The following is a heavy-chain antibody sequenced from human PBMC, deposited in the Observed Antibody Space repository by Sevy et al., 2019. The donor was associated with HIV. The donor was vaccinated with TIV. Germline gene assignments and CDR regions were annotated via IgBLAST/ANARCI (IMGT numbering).Heavy chain of an antibody. J-gene: IGHJ6*02. CDR3: ARGVGRWYQLPSGGYGMDV. CDR2: IWYDGSNK. V-gene: IGHV3-33*01. D-gene: IGHD2-2*01. CDR1: GFTFSSYG. Sequence: GGSLRLSCAASGFTFSSYGMHWVRQAPGKGLEWVAVIWYDGSNKYYADSVKGRFTISRDNSKNTLYLQMNSLRAEDTAVYYCARGVGRWYQLPSGGYGMDVWGQRTTVTASS.